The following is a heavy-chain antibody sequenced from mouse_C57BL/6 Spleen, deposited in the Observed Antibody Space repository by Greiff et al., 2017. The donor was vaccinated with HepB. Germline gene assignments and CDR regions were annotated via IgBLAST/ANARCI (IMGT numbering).Heavy chain of an antibody. CDR2: IYPGSGST. CDR1: GYTFTSYW. J-gene: IGHJ2*01. CDR3: AREGPYSYGSSPQFDY. V-gene: IGHV1-55*01. Sequence: QVQLQQPGAELVKPGASVKMSCKASGYTFTSYWITWVKQRPGQGLEWIGDIYPGSGSTNYNEKFKSKATLTVDTSSSTAYMQLSSLTSEDSAVYYCAREGPYSYGSSPQFDYWGQGTTLTVSS. D-gene: IGHD1-1*01.